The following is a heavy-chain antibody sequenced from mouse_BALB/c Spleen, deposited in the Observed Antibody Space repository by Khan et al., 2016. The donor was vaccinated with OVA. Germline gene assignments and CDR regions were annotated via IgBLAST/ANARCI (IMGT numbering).Heavy chain of an antibody. CDR1: GYTFTSYT. CDR2: INPSNGYT. Sequence: QVQLQQSGAELARPGTSVKMSCKASGYTFTSYTIHWIKKRPGQGLEWIGYINPSNGYTNYNQKFKDKATLTTDKSSTTAYLRLSSLTSDDSVVYNCVRDGAYHRNDGWFAYWGQGTLVTVSA. CDR3: VRDGAYHRNDGWFAY. V-gene: IGHV1-4*01. J-gene: IGHJ3*01. D-gene: IGHD2-14*01.